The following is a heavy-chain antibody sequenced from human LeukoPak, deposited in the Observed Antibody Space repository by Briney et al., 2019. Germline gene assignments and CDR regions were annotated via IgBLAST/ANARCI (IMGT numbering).Heavy chain of an antibody. CDR2: ISGSGGST. D-gene: IGHD3-22*01. CDR1: GFTFSSYA. CDR3: AKVYYYDSSSYYPYLFDY. J-gene: IGHJ4*02. Sequence: PGGSLRLSCAASGFTFSSYAMSWVRQAPGKGLEWVSAISGSGGSTYYADSVKGRFTISRDNSKNTLYLQMNSLRAEDTAVYYCAKVYYYDSSSYYPYLFDYWGQGTLVTVSS. V-gene: IGHV3-23*01.